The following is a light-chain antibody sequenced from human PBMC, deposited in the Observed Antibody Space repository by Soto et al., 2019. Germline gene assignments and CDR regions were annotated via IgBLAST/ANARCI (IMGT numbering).Light chain of an antibody. J-gene: IGLJ7*01. CDR2: LNSDGSH. V-gene: IGLV4-69*01. CDR1: SGHSSYA. CDR3: QTWGTDVSV. Sequence: QLVLTRWPSASASLGASVKLTCTLSSGHSSYAIAWHQQQPEKGPRFLMRLNSDGSHNKGYGIPDRFSGSSSGAERYLTISSLQSEDEADYYCQTWGTDVSVFGGGTQLTVL.